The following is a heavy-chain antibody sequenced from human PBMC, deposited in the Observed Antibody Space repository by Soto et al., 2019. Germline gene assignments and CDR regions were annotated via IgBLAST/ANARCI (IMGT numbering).Heavy chain of an antibody. D-gene: IGHD6-13*01. Sequence: GGSLRLSCAASGFTFSSYGMHWVRQAPGKGLEWVAVIWYDGSNKYYADSVKGRFTISRDNSKNTLYLQMNSLRAEDTAVYYCARDLIAAAGINWFDPWGQGTLVTV. CDR2: IWYDGSNK. CDR3: ARDLIAAAGINWFDP. V-gene: IGHV3-33*01. CDR1: GFTFSSYG. J-gene: IGHJ5*02.